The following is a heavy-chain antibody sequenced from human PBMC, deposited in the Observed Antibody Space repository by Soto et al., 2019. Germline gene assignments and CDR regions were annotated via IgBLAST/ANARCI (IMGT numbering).Heavy chain of an antibody. CDR3: AADAAVGYSDPPDCYDS. Sequence: SVKVSCKASGFTFTSSAVQWVRQAREQRLEWIGWIVVGSGNTNYAQKFQERVTITRDMSTSTAYMELSSLRSEDTAVYYCAADAAVGYSDPPDCYDSWGKGTRVTV. CDR2: IVVGSGNT. D-gene: IGHD4-17*01. J-gene: IGHJ3*02. CDR1: GFTFTSSA. V-gene: IGHV1-58*01.